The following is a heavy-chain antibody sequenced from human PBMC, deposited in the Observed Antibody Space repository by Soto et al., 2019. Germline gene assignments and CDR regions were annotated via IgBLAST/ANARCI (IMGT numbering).Heavy chain of an antibody. CDR2: IYSGGST. CDR1: GFTVSSNY. CDR3: ARDRIVVVPAAMSNYDYYYGMDV. D-gene: IGHD2-2*01. V-gene: IGHV3-53*02. Sequence: EVQLVETGGGLIQPGGSLRLSCAVSGFTVSSNYMSWVRQAPGKGLEWVSVIYSGGSTYYADSVKGRFTISRDNSKNTLYLQMNSLRAEDTAVYYCARDRIVVVPAAMSNYDYYYGMDVWGQGTTVTVSS. J-gene: IGHJ6*02.